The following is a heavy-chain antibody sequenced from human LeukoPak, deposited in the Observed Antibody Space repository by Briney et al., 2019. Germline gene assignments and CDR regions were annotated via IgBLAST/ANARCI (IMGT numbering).Heavy chain of an antibody. Sequence: SQTLSLTCTVSGGSISSGDYYWSWIRQPPGKGLEWIAYMYYSGSTYYNPSLKSRVTMSADTSKNQLSLKLSSVTAADTAVYYCARGSYPSASSASYGSGTISANPWGQGTLVTVSS. V-gene: IGHV4-30-4*01. CDR1: GGSISSGDYY. CDR3: ARGSYPSASSASYGSGTISANP. CDR2: MYYSGST. J-gene: IGHJ5*02. D-gene: IGHD3-10*01.